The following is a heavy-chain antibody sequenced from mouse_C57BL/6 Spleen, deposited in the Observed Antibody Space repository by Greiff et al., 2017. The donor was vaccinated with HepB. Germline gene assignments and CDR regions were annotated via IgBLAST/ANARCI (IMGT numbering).Heavy chain of an antibody. D-gene: IGHD1-1*01. J-gene: IGHJ4*01. CDR2: IDPSDSYT. CDR1: GYTFTSYW. V-gene: IGHV1-59*01. Sequence: QVQLQQPGAELVRPGTSVKLSCKASGYTFTSYWMHWVKQRPGQGLEWIGVIDPSDSYTNYNQKFKGKATLTVDTSSSTAYMQLSSLTSEDSAVYYCARVTTVVARDYAMDYWGQGTSVTVSS. CDR3: ARVTTVVARDYAMDY.